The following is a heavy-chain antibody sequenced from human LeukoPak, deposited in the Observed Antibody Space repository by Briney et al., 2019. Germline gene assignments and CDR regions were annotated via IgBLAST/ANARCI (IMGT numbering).Heavy chain of an antibody. V-gene: IGHV4-4*07. J-gene: IGHJ3*02. D-gene: IGHD2-2*01. CDR3: ARDIVVVPAIWGYDAFDI. CDR1: GGSISSYY. CDR2: IYTSGST. Sequence: SETLSLTCTVSGGSISSYYWSWIRQPAGKGLEWIGRIYTSGSTNYNPSLKSRVTTSVDTSKNQFSLKLSSVTAADTAVYYCARDIVVVPAIWGYDAFDIWGQGTMVTVSS.